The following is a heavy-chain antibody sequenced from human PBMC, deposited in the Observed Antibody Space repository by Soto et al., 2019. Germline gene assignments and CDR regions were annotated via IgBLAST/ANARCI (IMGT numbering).Heavy chain of an antibody. CDR1: GRSISSGGYS. J-gene: IGHJ6*02. Sequence: SETLSLTCAVSGRSISSGGYSWSWIRQPPGKGLEWIGYIYHSGSTYYNPSLKSRVTISVDRSKNQFSLKLSSVTAADTAVYYCARHFRGIAVAGTDYYYYGMDVWGQGTTVTVSS. V-gene: IGHV4-30-2*01. D-gene: IGHD6-19*01. CDR2: IYHSGST. CDR3: ARHFRGIAVAGTDYYYYGMDV.